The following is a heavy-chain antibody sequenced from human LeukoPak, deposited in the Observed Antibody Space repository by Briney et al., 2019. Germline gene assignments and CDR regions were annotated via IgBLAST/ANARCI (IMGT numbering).Heavy chain of an antibody. Sequence: SETLSLTCTVSGGSISSYYWSWIRQPPGKGLERIGYIYYSGSTNYNPSLKSRVTISVDTSKNQFSLKLSSVTAADTAAYYCARDSGDRWSPYWYFDLWGRGTLVTVSS. V-gene: IGHV4-59*01. CDR3: ARDSGDRWSPYWYFDL. J-gene: IGHJ2*01. D-gene: IGHD4-23*01. CDR2: IYYSGST. CDR1: GGSISSYY.